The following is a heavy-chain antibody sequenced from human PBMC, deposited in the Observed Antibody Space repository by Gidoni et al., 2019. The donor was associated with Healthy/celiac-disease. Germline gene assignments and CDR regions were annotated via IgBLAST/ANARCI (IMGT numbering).Heavy chain of an antibody. CDR1: GGSISSYY. D-gene: IGHD1-1*01. CDR2: IYYSGST. Sequence: QVQLQESGPGLVKPSETLSLTCTVSGGSISSYYWSWIRQPPGKGLEWIGYIYYSGSTNYNPSLKSRVTISVDTSKNQFSLKLSSVTAADTAVYYCARRHRWGGTDYWGQGTLVTVSS. J-gene: IGHJ4*02. V-gene: IGHV4-59*08. CDR3: ARRHRWGGTDY.